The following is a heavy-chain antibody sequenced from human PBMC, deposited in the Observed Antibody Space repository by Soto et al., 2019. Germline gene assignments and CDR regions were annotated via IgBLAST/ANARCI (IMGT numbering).Heavy chain of an antibody. V-gene: IGHV1-18*01. D-gene: IGHD3-10*01. CDR3: ERFGTEHSNLSSFFDS. J-gene: IGHJ4*02. CDR2: VSVDNGDT. Sequence: GASVKVSCKASGYIFSHYGITGVRQAPGQGLEWMAWVSVDNGDTNYAQNFQGRATMTTDTAKNTAYMALRSLKSHDTPLYYRERFGTEHSNLSSFFDSWGQXTLVTVSS. CDR1: GYIFSHYG.